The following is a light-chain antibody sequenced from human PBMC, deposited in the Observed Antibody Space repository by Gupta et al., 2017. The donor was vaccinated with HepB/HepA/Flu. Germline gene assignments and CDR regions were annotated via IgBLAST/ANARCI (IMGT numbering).Light chain of an antibody. V-gene: IGLV1-47*01. CDR1: SSTGTNY. J-gene: IGLJ3*02. CDR2: KTN. CDR3: AAWDDSVSGPV. Sequence: QSVLTQPPSASGTPGQRVTIGCSVSSSTGTNYVYWYKQHPGTAPQLLIYKTNQRPSWVPDRFSGSKSATSASLAISGLRSEDEVDYYCAAWDDSVSGPVFGGGTKLTV.